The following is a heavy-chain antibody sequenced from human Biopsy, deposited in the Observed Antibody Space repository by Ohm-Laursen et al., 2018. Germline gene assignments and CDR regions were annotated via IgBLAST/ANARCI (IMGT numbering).Heavy chain of an antibody. V-gene: IGHV3-48*04. CDR3: ARAYPPPGRRLVVVAGDFDC. CDR2: IYGGGSPV. D-gene: IGHD2-15*01. Sequence: SLRLSCSASGFDFSDYSMSWVRQAPGKGMEWISYIYGGGSPVSYADSVKGRFTISRDNAKNSLYLQMNSLRAEDTAVYYCARAYPPPGRRLVVVAGDFDCWGQGTRVTVSS. J-gene: IGHJ4*02. CDR1: GFDFSDYS.